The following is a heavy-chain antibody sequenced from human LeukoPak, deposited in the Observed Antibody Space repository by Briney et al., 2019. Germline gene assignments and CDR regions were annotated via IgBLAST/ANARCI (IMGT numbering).Heavy chain of an antibody. Sequence: PGGSLRLSCAASGFTFSRYAMSWVRQAPGKGLEWISFIKTKTFGGTTEYAASVKGRFTISRDDSTGIAYLQMDSLKPDDTAVYYCSRGVIVGAAYFDYWGQGTLVTVSS. CDR1: GFTFSRYA. D-gene: IGHD1-26*01. J-gene: IGHJ4*02. V-gene: IGHV3-49*04. CDR3: SRGVIVGAAYFDY. CDR2: IKTKTFGGTT.